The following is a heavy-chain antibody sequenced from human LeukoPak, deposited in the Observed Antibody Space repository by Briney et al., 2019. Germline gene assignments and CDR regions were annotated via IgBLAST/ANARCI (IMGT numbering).Heavy chain of an antibody. D-gene: IGHD2-2*01. CDR2: ISTYRGNT. J-gene: IGHJ5*02. CDR3: ARAGGWNLLDHTRCFDL. V-gene: IGHV1-18*01. Sequence: ASVNVSCKASGYTFSNFGISWLRQAPGQGLEWMGWISTYRGNTDYAQNVQARLAMTTDASTSTAYMELRSLRSDDTAVYYCARAGGWNLLDHTRCFDLWGQGPLVRVSS. CDR1: GYTFSNFG.